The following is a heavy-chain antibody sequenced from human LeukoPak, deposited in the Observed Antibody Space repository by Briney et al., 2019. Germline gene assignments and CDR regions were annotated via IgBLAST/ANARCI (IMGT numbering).Heavy chain of an antibody. CDR1: GFTVSSNY. CDR2: IYSGGST. Sequence: GESLRLSCAASGFTVSSNYMSWVRQAPGKGLEWVSVIYSGGSTYYADSVKGRFTISRDNSKNTLYLQMNSLRAEDTAVYYCARTYYGSGSYYWYAFDIWGQGTMVTVSS. D-gene: IGHD3-10*01. CDR3: ARTYYGSGSYYWYAFDI. V-gene: IGHV3-53*01. J-gene: IGHJ3*02.